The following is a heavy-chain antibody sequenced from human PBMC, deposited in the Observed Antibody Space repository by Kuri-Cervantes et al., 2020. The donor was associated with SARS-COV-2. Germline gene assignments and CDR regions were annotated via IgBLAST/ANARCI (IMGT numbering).Heavy chain of an antibody. CDR2: ISSDSSHT. J-gene: IGHJ5*02. D-gene: IGHD2-2*01. CDR3: AKAYSGVPDVLGDT. V-gene: IGHV3-11*05. CDR1: GYTFIYSH. Sequence: LSLTCAASGYTFIYSHMSWIRQAPGKGLEWVSYISSDSSHTNNAESVKGRFTISRDNAKNSLYLQMNSLRAEDTAMYYCAKAYSGVPDVLGDTWGQGIPVTVSS.